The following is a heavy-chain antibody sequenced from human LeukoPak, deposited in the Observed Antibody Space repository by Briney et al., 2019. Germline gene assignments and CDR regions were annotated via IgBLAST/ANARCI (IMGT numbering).Heavy chain of an antibody. D-gene: IGHD6-19*01. CDR3: ARDGALNEQWLVPLHFDY. J-gene: IGHJ4*02. V-gene: IGHV3-21*01. Sequence: GGSLRLSCAASGFTFSSYSMNWVRQAPGKGLEWVSSISSSSSYIYYAGSVKGRFTISRDNAKNSLYLQMNSLRAEDTAVYYCARDGALNEQWLVPLHFDYWGQGTLVTVSS. CDR2: ISSSSSYI. CDR1: GFTFSSYS.